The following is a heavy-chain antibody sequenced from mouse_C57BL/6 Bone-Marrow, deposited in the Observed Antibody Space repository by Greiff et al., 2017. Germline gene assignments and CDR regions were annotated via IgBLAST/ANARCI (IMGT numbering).Heavy chain of an antibody. Sequence: EVMLVESGGDLVKPGGSLKLSCAASGFTFSSYGMSWVRQTPDKRLEWVATISSGGSYTYYPDSVKGRFTISRDNAKNTLYLQMSSLKSEDTAMYYCARFAYWGQGTLGTVSA. CDR3: ARFAY. CDR2: ISSGGSYT. J-gene: IGHJ3*01. V-gene: IGHV5-6*01. CDR1: GFTFSSYG.